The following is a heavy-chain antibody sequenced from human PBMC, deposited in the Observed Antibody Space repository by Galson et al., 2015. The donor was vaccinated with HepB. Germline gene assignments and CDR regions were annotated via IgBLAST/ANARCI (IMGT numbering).Heavy chain of an antibody. CDR3: ARYCSSTSCYGLGAFDI. V-gene: IGHV3-23*01. CDR1: GFTFSNYA. Sequence: SLRLSCAASGFTFSNYAMSWVRQAPGKGLEWVSAISGSGGNTYYVDSVKGRFTISRDTSKNTLYLQMNSLRAEDTAVYYCARYCSSTSCYGLGAFDIWGQGTMVTVSS. D-gene: IGHD2-2*01. CDR2: ISGSGGNT. J-gene: IGHJ3*02.